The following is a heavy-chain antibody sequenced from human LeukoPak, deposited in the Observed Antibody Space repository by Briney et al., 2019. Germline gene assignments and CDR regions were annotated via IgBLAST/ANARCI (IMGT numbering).Heavy chain of an antibody. D-gene: IGHD3-10*02. CDR1: GGSISSRSYY. J-gene: IGHJ5*02. V-gene: IGHV4-39*01. Sequence: PSETLSLTCTVSGGSISSRSYYWGWLRQPPGKGLEWIASIFYSGSTYHNPSLKSRVTKSVDTSKSQSSLKLSSVTAADTAVYFCARHPLKAYVSDWFDPWGQGTLVTVSS. CDR3: ARHPLKAYVSDWFDP. CDR2: IFYSGST.